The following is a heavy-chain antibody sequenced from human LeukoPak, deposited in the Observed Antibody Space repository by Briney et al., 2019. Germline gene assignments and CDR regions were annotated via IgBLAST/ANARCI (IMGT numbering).Heavy chain of an antibody. CDR1: GFTFNSYS. V-gene: IGHV3-20*01. CDR2: INWNGGST. CDR3: ARARMVRGVIYYFDY. J-gene: IGHJ4*02. Sequence: GGSQRLSCAASGFTFNSYSISWVRQAPPKELDWVSGINWNGGSTGYADSVKGRFTISRDNAKNSLYLQMNSLRAEDTALYHCARARMVRGVIYYFDYWGQGTLVTVSS. D-gene: IGHD3-10*01.